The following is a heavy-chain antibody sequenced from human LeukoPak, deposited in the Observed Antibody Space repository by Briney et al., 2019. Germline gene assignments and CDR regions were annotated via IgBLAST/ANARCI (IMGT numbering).Heavy chain of an antibody. V-gene: IGHV3-7*01. CDR1: GFTFSNYW. J-gene: IGHJ6*04. Sequence: GGSLRLSCAASGFTFSNYWMSWVRQAPGKGLEWVADIKQDGSAEYYVDSVKGRFTISRDNAKNSLYLQMDSLRAEDTAVYYCAELGITMIGGVWGKGTTVTISS. D-gene: IGHD3-10*02. CDR3: AELGITMIGGV. CDR2: IKQDGSAE.